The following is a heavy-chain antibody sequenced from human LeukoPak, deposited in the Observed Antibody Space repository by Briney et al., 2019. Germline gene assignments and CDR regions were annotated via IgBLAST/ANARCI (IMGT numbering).Heavy chain of an antibody. V-gene: IGHV1-18*01. CDR2: ISAYNGNT. Sequence: GASVKVSCKASGYTFTNYGISWVRQAPGQGLEWMGWISAYNGNTNYAQKVQGRVTMTTDTSTSTAYMELRSLRSDDTAVYYCATCVSSTTCDGLDYWGQGTPVTVSS. CDR1: GYTFTNYG. D-gene: IGHD2-2*01. CDR3: ATCVSSTTCDGLDY. J-gene: IGHJ4*02.